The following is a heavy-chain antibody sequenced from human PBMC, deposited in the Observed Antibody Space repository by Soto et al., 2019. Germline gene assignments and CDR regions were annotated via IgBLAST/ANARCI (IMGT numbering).Heavy chain of an antibody. CDR3: ASTPPPPYNWNYCSGGSCYPY. J-gene: IGHJ4*02. CDR2: IYYSGST. CDR1: GGSISSSSYY. D-gene: IGHD2-15*01. Sequence: PSETLSLTCTVSGGSISSSSYYWGWIRQPPGKGLEWIGSIYYSGSTYYNPSLKSRVTISVDTSKNQFSLKLRSVTAADTAVYYCASTPPPPYNWNYCSGGSCYPYWGQGTLVTVSS. V-gene: IGHV4-39*01.